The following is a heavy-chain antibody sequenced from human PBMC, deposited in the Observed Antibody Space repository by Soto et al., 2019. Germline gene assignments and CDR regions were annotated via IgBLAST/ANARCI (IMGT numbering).Heavy chain of an antibody. V-gene: IGHV4-30-4*01. J-gene: IGHJ6*02. D-gene: IGHD3-22*01. CDR2: MSYSWST. Sequence: QVRLQESGPGLVKPSQTLSLTCRVSGVSISSADFYWSWIRQPPGKALECLGDMSYSWSTYHNTSLQRRITMSLDTSKNHFSLTLTSVTAADTAVYFCARGTIDYFDTIRSGYGLDVWGQVTAVGVAS. CDR1: GVSISSADFY. CDR3: ARGTIDYFDTIRSGYGLDV.